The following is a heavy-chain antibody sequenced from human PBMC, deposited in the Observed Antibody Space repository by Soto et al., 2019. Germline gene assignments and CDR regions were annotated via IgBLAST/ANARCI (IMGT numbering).Heavy chain of an antibody. Sequence: VQLVESGGGLVQSGRSRRLSCVASGFRFDDFAMHWVRQAPGKGLEWVSSIDWNSGSTAYADSVKARFTVFRDDARNSLDLQMDSLRVEDTALYYCVKGRGSYFVYFGLDVWGPGTTVTVSS. CDR1: GFRFDDFA. D-gene: IGHD1-26*01. CDR3: VKGRGSYFVYFGLDV. J-gene: IGHJ6*02. CDR2: IDWNSGST. V-gene: IGHV3-9*01.